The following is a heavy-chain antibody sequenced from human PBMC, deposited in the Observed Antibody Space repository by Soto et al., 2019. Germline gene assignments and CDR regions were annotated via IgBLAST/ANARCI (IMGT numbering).Heavy chain of an antibody. V-gene: IGHV3-21*01. CDR3: ARGEVVGSPAIGGPMDV. J-gene: IGHJ6*02. CDR1: GFTFSTYS. CDR2: ISSNSGYI. D-gene: IGHD2-2*01. Sequence: EVQLVESGGGLVKPGGSLTLSCAASGFTFSTYSMNWVRQAPGKGLEWVSSISSNSGYIYYADSVKGRFTISRDNAKNSLYLQMNSLRADDTAAYYCARGEVVGSPAIGGPMDVWGQGTTVTVSS.